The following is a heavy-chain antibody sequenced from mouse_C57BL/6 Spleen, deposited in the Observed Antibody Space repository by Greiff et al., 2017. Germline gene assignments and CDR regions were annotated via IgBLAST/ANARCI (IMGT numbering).Heavy chain of an antibody. CDR1: GFTFSDYG. CDR3: ARAFYYGSRDY. CDR2: ISSGSSTI. J-gene: IGHJ2*01. V-gene: IGHV5-17*01. Sequence: EVQVVESGGGLVKPGGSLKLSCAASGFTFSDYGMHWVRQAPEKGLEWVAYISSGSSTIYYADTVKGRFTISRDNAKNTLFLQMTSLRSEDTAMYYCARAFYYGSRDYWGQGTTLTVSS. D-gene: IGHD1-1*01.